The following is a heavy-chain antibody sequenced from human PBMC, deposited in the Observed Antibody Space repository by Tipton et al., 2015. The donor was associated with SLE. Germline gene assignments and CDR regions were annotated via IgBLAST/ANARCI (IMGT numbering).Heavy chain of an antibody. V-gene: IGHV3-7*01. D-gene: IGHD4-23*01. Sequence: GTSEFTFRSYWMIWVRQPPGKGLEWVANINQDGSEKYYVDSVKGRFTISRDNAKSSLYLQMNGLRAEDTAAYYCARGGDDYGGKPFDYWGQGTLVTVSS. CDR1: EFTFRSYW. J-gene: IGHJ4*02. CDR3: ARGGDDYGGKPFDY. CDR2: INQDGSEK.